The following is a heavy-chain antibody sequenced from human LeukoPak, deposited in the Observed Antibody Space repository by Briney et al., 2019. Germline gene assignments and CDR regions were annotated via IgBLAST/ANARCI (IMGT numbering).Heavy chain of an antibody. Sequence: GGSLRLSCAASGFTFSSYSMNWVRQAPGKGLEWVSSISSSSSYIYYADSVKGRFTISRDNAKNSLYLQMNSLRAEDTAVYYCARGPSSYYYDSSGPRAAFDIWGQGTMVTVSS. CDR1: GFTFSSYS. D-gene: IGHD3-22*01. CDR3: ARGPSSYYYDSSGPRAAFDI. J-gene: IGHJ3*02. CDR2: ISSSSSYI. V-gene: IGHV3-21*01.